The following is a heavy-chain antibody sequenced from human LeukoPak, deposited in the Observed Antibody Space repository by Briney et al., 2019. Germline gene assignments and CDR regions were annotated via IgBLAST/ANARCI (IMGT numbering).Heavy chain of an antibody. CDR3: ARHYGP. V-gene: IGHV4-34*01. CDR1: GGSFSNKY. J-gene: IGHJ5*02. Sequence: KASETLSLTCAVYGGSFSNKYWSWIRQSPGKGLEWIGEINHSGRTNYNPSLKSRVTISVDTSKNQLSLKLSSVTAADTAVYYCARHYGPWGQGTLVTVSS. CDR2: INHSGRT. D-gene: IGHD3-16*01.